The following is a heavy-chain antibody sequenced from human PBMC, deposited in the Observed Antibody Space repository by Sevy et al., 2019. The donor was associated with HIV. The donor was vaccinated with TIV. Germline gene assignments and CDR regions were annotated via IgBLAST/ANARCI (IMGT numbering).Heavy chain of an antibody. V-gene: IGHV3-53*01. CDR3: ATCSSGDSYNCGIDV. D-gene: IGHD1-20*01. CDR1: GFSVSTNY. Sequence: GGSLRLSCAASGFSVSTNYMTWVRQAPGKGLEWVSVVYSGRRTEYADSVKGRFTIFRDISKNAQFLELSSLTAEDTAVYYCATCSSGDSYNCGIDVWGQGTTVTVSS. CDR2: VYSGRRT. J-gene: IGHJ6*02.